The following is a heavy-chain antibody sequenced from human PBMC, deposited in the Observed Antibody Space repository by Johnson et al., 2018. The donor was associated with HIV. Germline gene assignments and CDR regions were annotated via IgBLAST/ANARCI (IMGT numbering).Heavy chain of an antibody. CDR2: TRYDGSNK. V-gene: IGHV3-30*02. J-gene: IGHJ3*02. Sequence: QVQLVESGGGMVQPGGSLRLSCAASGLTFSGSGMHWVRQAPGKGLEWVAFTRYDGSNKHYVDYVKGRFTIYRDNSKNTLYLQMNSLLPEDTAVYYCAKSDSGYDAFDIWGQGTMVTVSS. CDR3: AKSDSGYDAFDI. D-gene: IGHD5-12*01. CDR1: GLTFSGSG.